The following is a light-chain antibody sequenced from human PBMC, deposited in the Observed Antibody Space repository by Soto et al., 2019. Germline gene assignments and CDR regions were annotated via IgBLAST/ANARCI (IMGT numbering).Light chain of an antibody. CDR3: CSYAGSSTPYV. Sequence: QSVLTQPASVSGSPGQSITISCTGTSSDVGSYNLVSWYQQHPGKAPKLIIYEGSKRPSGVSNRFSGSKSGNTASLTISGLHAEDEADYYCCSYAGSSTPYVFGTGPKVTVL. V-gene: IGLV2-23*01. CDR1: SSDVGSYNL. J-gene: IGLJ1*01. CDR2: EGS.